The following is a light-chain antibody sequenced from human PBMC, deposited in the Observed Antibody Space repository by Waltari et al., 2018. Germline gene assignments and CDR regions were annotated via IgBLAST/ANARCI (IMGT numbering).Light chain of an antibody. CDR1: QSVSSTY. CDR3: QQYGSSPYT. Sequence: EIVLTQSPGTLSLSPGERATLSCRASQSVSSTYLAWYQQKPGQAPRLLIFGASSRTTDIPDRFSGSGSGTDFTLTISRLEPEDFAVHYCQQYGSSPYTFGQGTKLEIK. CDR2: GAS. J-gene: IGKJ2*01. V-gene: IGKV3-20*01.